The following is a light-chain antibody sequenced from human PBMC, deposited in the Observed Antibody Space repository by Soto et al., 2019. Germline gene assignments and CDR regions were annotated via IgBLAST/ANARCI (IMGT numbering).Light chain of an antibody. CDR1: RSDVGSYNL. V-gene: IGLV2-23*01. J-gene: IGLJ2*01. CDR3: CSYAGSSTHVV. CDR2: EGS. Sequence: QSALTQPASVPGSPGQSITLSGPGTRSDVGSYNLVSWYQQHPGKAPKLMIYEGSKRPSGVSNRFSGSKSGNTASLTISGLQAEDEADYYCCSYAGSSTHVVFGGGTKLTVL.